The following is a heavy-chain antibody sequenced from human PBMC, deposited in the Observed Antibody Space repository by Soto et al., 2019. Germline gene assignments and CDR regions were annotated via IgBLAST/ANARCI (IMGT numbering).Heavy chain of an antibody. CDR3: ARVSDPTYYYGSGLAVAVRY. CDR1: GYTFTSYD. J-gene: IGHJ4*02. Sequence: QVQLVQSGAEVKKPGASVKVPCKASGYTFTSYDINWVRQATGQGLEWMGWMNPNSGNTGYAQKFQGRVTMTRNTSISTAYMELSSLRSDDTAVYYCARVSDPTYYYGSGLAVAVRYWGQGTLVTVSS. CDR2: MNPNSGNT. V-gene: IGHV1-8*01. D-gene: IGHD3-10*01.